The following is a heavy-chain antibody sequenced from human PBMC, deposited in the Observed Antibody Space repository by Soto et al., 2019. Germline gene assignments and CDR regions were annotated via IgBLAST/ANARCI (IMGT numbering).Heavy chain of an antibody. CDR3: ARMVVPAAIHFLEDAFDI. D-gene: IGHD2-2*01. CDR2: IIPIFGTA. CDR1: GGTFSSYA. Sequence: QVQLVQSGAEVKKPGSSVKVSCKASGGTFSSYAISWVRQAPGQGLEWMGGIIPIFGTANYAQKFQGRVTITADESTSTAYMELSSLRSEDTAVYYCARMVVPAAIHFLEDAFDIWGQGTMVTVSS. V-gene: IGHV1-69*01. J-gene: IGHJ3*02.